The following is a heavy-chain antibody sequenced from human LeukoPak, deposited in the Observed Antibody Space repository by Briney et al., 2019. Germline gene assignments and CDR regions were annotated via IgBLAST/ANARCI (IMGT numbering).Heavy chain of an antibody. CDR3: ARAARQGFTMIVVPFFYFDL. Sequence: SETLSLTCTVSGGSISSGASDWGWIRQHPKRGLEWVGYINHSGSTYYSPSLGSRVTMSVDTSKNQFSLKLSSVTAADSAVYYCARAARQGFTMIVVPFFYFDLWGRGTLVTVSS. D-gene: IGHD3-22*01. CDR1: GGSISSGASD. J-gene: IGHJ2*01. CDR2: INHSGST. V-gene: IGHV4-31*03.